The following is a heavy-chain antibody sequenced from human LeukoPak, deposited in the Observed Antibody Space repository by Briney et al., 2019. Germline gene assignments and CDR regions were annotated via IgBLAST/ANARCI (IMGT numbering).Heavy chain of an antibody. CDR1: GGSVSTYY. CDR2: IYYSGST. J-gene: IGHJ4*02. D-gene: IGHD2-15*01. Sequence: SETLSLTCTVSGGSVSTYYWNWIRQPPGKGLEWVGYIYYSGSTKYNPSLKSRLTISVDTSNNQCSLKLSSVTAADTAVYYCASTSGYCSGGNCYSAFDYWGQGNLVTVSS. V-gene: IGHV4-59*02. CDR3: ASTSGYCSGGNCYSAFDY.